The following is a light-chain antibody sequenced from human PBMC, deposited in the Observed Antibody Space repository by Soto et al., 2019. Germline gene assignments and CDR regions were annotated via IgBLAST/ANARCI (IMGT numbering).Light chain of an antibody. CDR2: EVS. CDR3: SSYAGSNKFSVV. CDR1: SSDVGGYNY. V-gene: IGLV2-8*01. J-gene: IGLJ2*01. Sequence: QSALTQPPSASGSPGQSVTISCTGTSSDVGGYNYVSWYQQHPGKAPKLMIYEVSKRPSGVPDRFSGSKSGNTASLTVSGLQAEDEADYYCSSYAGSNKFSVVFGGWTKLTVL.